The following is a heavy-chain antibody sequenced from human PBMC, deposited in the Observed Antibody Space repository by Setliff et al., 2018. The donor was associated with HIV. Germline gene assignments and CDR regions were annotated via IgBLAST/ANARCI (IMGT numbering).Heavy chain of an antibody. CDR2: IIPMYNIP. D-gene: IGHD6-13*01. CDR3: ARAGYSSSWYDNAFDI. Sequence: SVKVSCKTSGGTLSNYVITWVRQAPGQGLEWMGMIIPMYNIPAYAQKFQGRVTFTADESTSTAYMELSSLSSEDTAVYYCARAGYSSSWYDNAFDIWGQGTMVTVSS. CDR1: GGTLSNYV. V-gene: IGHV1-69*13. J-gene: IGHJ3*02.